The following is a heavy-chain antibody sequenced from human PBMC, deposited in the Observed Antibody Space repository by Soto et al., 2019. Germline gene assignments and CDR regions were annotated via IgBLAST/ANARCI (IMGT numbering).Heavy chain of an antibody. CDR1: GFTFSSYA. V-gene: IGHV3-30-3*01. J-gene: IGHJ4*02. Sequence: VQLVESGGGLVQPGGSLRLSCAASGFTFSSYAMHWVRQAPGKGLEWVAVISYDGSDKYYADSVKGRFTISRDNSKNTLYLQMNSLRAEDTAVYYCASLGYCSSTTCPDYWGQGTLVTVSS. CDR3: ASLGYCSSTTCPDY. D-gene: IGHD2-2*01. CDR2: ISYDGSDK.